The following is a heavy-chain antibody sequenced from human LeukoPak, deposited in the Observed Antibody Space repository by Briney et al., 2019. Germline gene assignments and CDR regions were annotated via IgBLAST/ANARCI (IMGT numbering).Heavy chain of an antibody. CDR3: ARDRQVYYYRSGSYNH. D-gene: IGHD3-10*01. CDR1: GFTFSSYA. V-gene: IGHV3-23*01. CDR2: ISGSGGST. J-gene: IGHJ5*02. Sequence: GGSLRLSCAASGFTFSSYAMSWVRQAPGNGLEWVSAISGSGGSTYYADSVKGRFTISRDNSKNTLYLQMNSLRAEDTAVYYCARDRQVYYYRSGSYNHWGQGTLVTVSS.